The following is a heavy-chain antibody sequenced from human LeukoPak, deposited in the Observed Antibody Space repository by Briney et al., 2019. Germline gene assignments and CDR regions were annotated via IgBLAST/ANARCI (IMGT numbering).Heavy chain of an antibody. CDR3: ARDRSLMGYYLYYYYGMDV. D-gene: IGHD3-22*01. CDR1: GFTFSSYA. Sequence: GGSLRLSCAASGFTFSSYAMHWVRQAPGKGLEWVAVISYDGSNKYYADSAKGRFTISRDNSKNTLYLQMNSLRAEDTAVYYCARDRSLMGYYLYYYYGMDVWGQGTTVTVSS. CDR2: ISYDGSNK. J-gene: IGHJ6*02. V-gene: IGHV3-30-3*01.